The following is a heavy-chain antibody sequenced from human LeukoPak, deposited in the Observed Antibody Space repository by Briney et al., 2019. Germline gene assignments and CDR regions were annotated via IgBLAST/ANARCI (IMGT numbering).Heavy chain of an antibody. D-gene: IGHD3-22*01. CDR1: GGSISSYY. J-gene: IGHJ4*02. CDR3: ARQEYYYDSSGYYGFDY. Sequence: SETLSLTCTVSGGSISSYYWSWIRQPPGKGLEWIGYIYYSGSTNYNPSLKSRVTISVDTSKNQFSLKLSSVTAADTAVYYCARQEYYYDSSGYYGFDYWGQGTPVTVSS. CDR2: IYYSGST. V-gene: IGHV4-59*08.